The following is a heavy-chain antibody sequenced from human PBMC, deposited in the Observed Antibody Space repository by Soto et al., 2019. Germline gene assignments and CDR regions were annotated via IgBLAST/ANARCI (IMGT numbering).Heavy chain of an antibody. CDR1: GYTFTSYG. D-gene: IGHD3-10*01. CDR2: ISTYNGNT. V-gene: IGHV1-18*01. J-gene: IGHJ4*02. Sequence: QVQLVQSGAEVKKPGASVKVSCKASGYTFTSYGISWVRQARGQGLEWMGWISTYNGNTKYAQKLQGRVTMTSDTSTITAYMELRSLRSADTAVFYCAREMVRGVGSDYWGQGTLVTVSS. CDR3: AREMVRGVGSDY.